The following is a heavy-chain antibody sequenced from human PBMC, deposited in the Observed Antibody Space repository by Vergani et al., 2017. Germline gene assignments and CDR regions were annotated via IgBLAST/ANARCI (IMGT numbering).Heavy chain of an antibody. CDR3: AKDNVPGDYDSSGYCDY. Sequence: EVQLVESGGGLVQPGRSLRLSCAASGFTFDDYAMTWVRQAPGEGLEWVSGISGSVGFTYYADSVKGRFTISRDNSKNTMFLQMNNLRAADTTVYYCAKDNVPGDYDSSGYCDYWGQGTLVTVAS. CDR2: ISGSVGFT. V-gene: IGHV3-23*04. J-gene: IGHJ4*02. CDR1: GFTFDDYA. D-gene: IGHD3-22*01.